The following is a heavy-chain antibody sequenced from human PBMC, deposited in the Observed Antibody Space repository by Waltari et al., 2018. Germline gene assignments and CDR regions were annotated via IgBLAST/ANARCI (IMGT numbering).Heavy chain of an antibody. Sequence: QVHLLQSGPEVKKPGASVTVSCKASGYSFTNYGISWVRQAPGQGLEWMGWISAYNGNRNYAQKLQGRVTMTTDTSTRTAYMELRNLRSDDTAVYYCAREEYYYYYGMDVWGQGTTVNVSS. J-gene: IGHJ6*02. V-gene: IGHV1-18*01. CDR3: AREEYYYYYGMDV. CDR1: GYSFTNYG. CDR2: ISAYNGNR.